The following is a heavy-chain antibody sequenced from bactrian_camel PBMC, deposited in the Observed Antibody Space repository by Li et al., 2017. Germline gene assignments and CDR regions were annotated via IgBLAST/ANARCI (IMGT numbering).Heavy chain of an antibody. D-gene: IGHD5*01. CDR2: IDWDGTI. Sequence: HVQLVESGGGSVKAGGSLRLSCAISGITDDPYAVGWFRQGPAMGREGIAFIDWDGTITYANSVKGRFTISEDNGKTALYLQMNSLNPEDTGTYTCAAGQGVGWCLDVIRVGAEADFDYWGQGTQVTVS. V-gene: IGHV3S55*01. CDR3: AAGQGVGWCLDVIRVGAEADFDY. J-gene: IGHJ6*01. CDR1: GITDDPYA.